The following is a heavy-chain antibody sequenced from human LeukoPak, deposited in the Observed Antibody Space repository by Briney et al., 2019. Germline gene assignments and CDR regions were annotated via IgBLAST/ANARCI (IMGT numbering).Heavy chain of an antibody. J-gene: IGHJ4*02. CDR3: ARGDPMTTVINGEFDY. CDR1: GGSISNYY. Sequence: PSETLSLTCTVSGGSISNYYWSWIRQPAGKGLEWIGRIYTSGSTNYNPSLKSRVTMSVDTSKNQSSLKVNSVTAADTAVYYCARGDPMTTVINGEFDYWGQGTLVTVSS. V-gene: IGHV4-4*07. CDR2: IYTSGST. D-gene: IGHD4-17*01.